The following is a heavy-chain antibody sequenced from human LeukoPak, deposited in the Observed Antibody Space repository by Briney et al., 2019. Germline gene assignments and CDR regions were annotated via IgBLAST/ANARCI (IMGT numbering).Heavy chain of an antibody. CDR3: ASTSLAAAGHYYMDV. J-gene: IGHJ6*03. V-gene: IGHV4-4*09. Sequence: SETLSLTCTVSGGSISSYYWSWIRQPPGKGLEWIGYIYTSGSTNYNPSLKSRVAISVDTSKNQFSLKLSSVTAADTAVYYCASTSLAAAGHYYMDVWGKGTTVTVSS. CDR2: IYTSGST. CDR1: GGSISSYY. D-gene: IGHD6-13*01.